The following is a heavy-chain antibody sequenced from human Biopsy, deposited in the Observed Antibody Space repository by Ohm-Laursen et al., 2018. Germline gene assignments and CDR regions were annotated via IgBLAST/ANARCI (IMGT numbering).Heavy chain of an antibody. J-gene: IGHJ4*02. Sequence: GSSVKVSCKASGGNFSNYAISWVRQAPGEGLEWMGGIIAVSGLVNYAPKFQGRVSITADKSTTTAYMELSNLKSEDTAVYYCATPFQYYDSWGGYPPFDHWGQGTLVTVSS. CDR2: IIAVSGLV. V-gene: IGHV1-69*17. CDR1: GGNFSNYA. D-gene: IGHD3-3*01. CDR3: ATPFQYYDSWGGYPPFDH.